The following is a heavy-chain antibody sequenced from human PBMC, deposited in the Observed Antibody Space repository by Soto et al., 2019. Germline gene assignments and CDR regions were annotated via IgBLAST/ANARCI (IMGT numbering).Heavy chain of an antibody. CDR3: ARDREPAGIWTFDS. J-gene: IGHJ4*02. D-gene: IGHD6-13*01. V-gene: IGHV3-33*01. CDR2: IRYDGSNI. Sequence: GGSLRLSCAASGVIFSGFGMHWVRQAPGKGLEWVAVIRYDGSNIYYTDSVKGRFTISRDNSKNTLYLQMNSLGVEDTAVYYCARDREPAGIWTFDSWGQGTLVTVSS. CDR1: GVIFSGFG.